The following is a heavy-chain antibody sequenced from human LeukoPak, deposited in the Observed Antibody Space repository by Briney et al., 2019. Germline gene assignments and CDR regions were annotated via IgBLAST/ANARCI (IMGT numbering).Heavy chain of an antibody. J-gene: IGHJ4*01. CDR3: TRDRSRAEDD. CDR2: INQGGSDK. D-gene: IGHD1-14*01. Sequence: PGGSLRLSRASYGFIFSGHWMGWVRQARGKGLEWVANINQGGSDKYHVDSVKGRFTSPRDNANNLPYLQMNSLRGEDTAGDYCTRDRSRAEDDWGQGTLGTDSS. V-gene: IGHV3-7*01. CDR1: GFIFSGHW.